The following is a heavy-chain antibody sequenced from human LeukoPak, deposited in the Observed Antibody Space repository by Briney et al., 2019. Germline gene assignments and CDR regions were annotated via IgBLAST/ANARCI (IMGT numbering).Heavy chain of an antibody. J-gene: IGHJ4*02. CDR2: INWNGGST. D-gene: IGHD6-13*01. Sequence: GGSLRLSCAASGFTFDDYGMSWVRQAPGKGLEWVSGINWNGGSTGYADSVKGRFTISRGNAKNSLYVQMNSLRAEDTALYHCARVSSSWTTFDYWGQGTPVTVSS. V-gene: IGHV3-20*01. CDR3: ARVSSSWTTFDY. CDR1: GFTFDDYG.